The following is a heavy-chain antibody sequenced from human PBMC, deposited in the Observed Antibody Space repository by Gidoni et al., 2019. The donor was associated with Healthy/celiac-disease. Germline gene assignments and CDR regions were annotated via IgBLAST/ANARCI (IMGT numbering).Heavy chain of an antibody. CDR3: ARSLGGHTGYSSGWYQEGAG. Sequence: QVQLVESGGGVVQPGRSLRLSCAASGFTFSSYDMHGVRQAPGKGLEWVSVISYDGSNKYYADSVKGRFTISRDNSKNTLYLQMNSLRADDTAVYYCARSLGGHTGYSSGWYQEGAGWGQGTLVTVSS. V-gene: IGHV3-30-3*01. CDR2: ISYDGSNK. CDR1: GFTFSSYD. D-gene: IGHD6-19*01. J-gene: IGHJ4*02.